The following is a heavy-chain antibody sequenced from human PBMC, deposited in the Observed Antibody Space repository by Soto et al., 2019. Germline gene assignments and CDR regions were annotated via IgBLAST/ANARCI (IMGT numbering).Heavy chain of an antibody. D-gene: IGHD2-2*03. CDR2: ISSSSSYI. Sequence: EVQLVESGGGLVKPGGSLRLSCAASGFTFSSYSMNWVRQAPGKGLEWVSSISSSSSYIYYADSVKGRFTISRDNAKNSLYLQMNSLRADDTAVYYCARVDIVVVPAAKSPPNSWGQGTLVTVSS. CDR1: GFTFSSYS. CDR3: ARVDIVVVPAAKSPPNS. J-gene: IGHJ5*02. V-gene: IGHV3-21*01.